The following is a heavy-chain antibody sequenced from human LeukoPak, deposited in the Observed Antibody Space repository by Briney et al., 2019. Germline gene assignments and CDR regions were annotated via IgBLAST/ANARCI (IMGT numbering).Heavy chain of an antibody. CDR1: GGSISSSNDY. D-gene: IGHD4-17*01. Sequence: SETLSLTCTVFGGSISSSNDYGGWIRQPPGKGLEWIGSIFYGGSTNYNPSLKSRVTISVDMSKNQFSLKMRSVTATDTAVYYCARHIATGDYLNYWGQGTLVTVSS. J-gene: IGHJ4*02. CDR2: IFYGGST. V-gene: IGHV4-39*01. CDR3: ARHIATGDYLNY.